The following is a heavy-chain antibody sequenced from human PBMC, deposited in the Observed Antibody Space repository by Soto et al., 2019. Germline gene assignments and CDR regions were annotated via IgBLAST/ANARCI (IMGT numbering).Heavy chain of an antibody. Sequence: RGSLRLSCAASGFTFSSYGMHWVRQAPGKGLEWVAVISYDGSNKYYTDSVKGRFTISRDNSKNTLYLQMNRLRAEDTAVYYCAKDRGYSSSFHYFDYWGQGTLVTVSS. D-gene: IGHD6-13*01. CDR1: GFTFSSYG. V-gene: IGHV3-30*18. CDR2: ISYDGSNK. CDR3: AKDRGYSSSFHYFDY. J-gene: IGHJ4*02.